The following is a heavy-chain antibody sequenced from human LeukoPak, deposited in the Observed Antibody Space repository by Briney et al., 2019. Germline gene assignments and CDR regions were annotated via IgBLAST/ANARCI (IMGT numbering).Heavy chain of an antibody. Sequence: EGSLRLSCAASGFTFSDYYMGWIRQAPGKGLEWVSYISSSGSTIYYADSVKGRFTISRDNAKNSLYLQMNSLRAEDTAVYYCARVGTWGAFDIWGQGTMVTVSS. CDR1: GFTFSDYY. CDR2: ISSSGSTI. D-gene: IGHD1-14*01. J-gene: IGHJ3*02. V-gene: IGHV3-11*04. CDR3: ARVGTWGAFDI.